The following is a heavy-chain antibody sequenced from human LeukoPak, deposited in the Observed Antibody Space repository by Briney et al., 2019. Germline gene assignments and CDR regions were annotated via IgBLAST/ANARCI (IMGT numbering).Heavy chain of an antibody. CDR1: GGSISSGSYY. CDR3: ARHLPAGTVGATHFDY. J-gene: IGHJ4*02. Sequence: PSETLSLTCTVSGGSISSGSYYWSWIRRPAGKGLEWIGRIYTSGSTNYNPSLKSRVTISVDTSKNQFSLKLSSVTAADTAVYYCARHLPAGTVGATHFDYWGQGTLVTVSS. CDR2: IYTSGST. D-gene: IGHD1-26*01. V-gene: IGHV4-61*02.